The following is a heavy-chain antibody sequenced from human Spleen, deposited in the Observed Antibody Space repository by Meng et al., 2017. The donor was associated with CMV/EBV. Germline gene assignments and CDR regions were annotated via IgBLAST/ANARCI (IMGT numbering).Heavy chain of an antibody. CDR1: GDTFSGHY. Sequence: SCKAFGDTFSGHYIHWVRQAPGQGLQLMGWIDPNSGATHYAQRFQGRVTMTRDTATGTGHMHLMTVKSDDTAVYYCARGVGNTFDYWGQGTLVTVSS. J-gene: IGHJ4*02. CDR2: IDPNSGAT. CDR3: ARGVGNTFDY. V-gene: IGHV1-2*02. D-gene: IGHD2-15*01.